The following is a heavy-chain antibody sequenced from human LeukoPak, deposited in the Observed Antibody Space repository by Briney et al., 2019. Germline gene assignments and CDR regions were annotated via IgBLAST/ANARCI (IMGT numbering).Heavy chain of an antibody. Sequence: GGSLRLSCAASGFTFSSYSMNWVRQAPGKGLKWVSSISSSSSYIYYADSVKGRFTISRDNAKNSLYLQMNSLRAEDTAVYYCARDPEIAVAGMNWGQGTLVTVSS. D-gene: IGHD6-19*01. V-gene: IGHV3-21*01. J-gene: IGHJ4*02. CDR2: ISSSSSYI. CDR3: ARDPEIAVAGMN. CDR1: GFTFSSYS.